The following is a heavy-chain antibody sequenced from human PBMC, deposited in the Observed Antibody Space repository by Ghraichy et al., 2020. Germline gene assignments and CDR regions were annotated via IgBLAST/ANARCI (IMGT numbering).Heavy chain of an antibody. CDR1: RFAFSTYS. CDR3: ARARPRNSGSHQYYYGMDV. V-gene: IGHV3-48*01. Sequence: GGSLRLSCAASRFAFSTYSMDWVRQAPGKGLEWLSYITSTSSPIYYADSVKGRFAISRDNAKNSLYLQMNSLRVEDTAVYYCARARPRNSGSHQYYYGMDVWGQGTTVTVSS. CDR2: ITSTSSPI. D-gene: IGHD6-13*01. J-gene: IGHJ6*02.